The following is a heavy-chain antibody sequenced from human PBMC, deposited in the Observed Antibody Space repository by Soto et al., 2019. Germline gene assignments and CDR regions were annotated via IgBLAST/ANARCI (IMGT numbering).Heavy chain of an antibody. J-gene: IGHJ4*02. D-gene: IGHD2-21*02. CDR2: IIPIFGTA. Sequence: QVQLVQSGAEVKKPGSSVKVSCKASGGTFSSYAISWVRQAPGQGLEWMGGIIPIFGTANYAQKFQGRVTIAAEESTSTAYMELSSLSSEDTAVDYCASRAYCGGDCSDRFDYWGQGTLVTVSS. CDR1: GGTFSSYA. V-gene: IGHV1-69*01. CDR3: ASRAYCGGDCSDRFDY.